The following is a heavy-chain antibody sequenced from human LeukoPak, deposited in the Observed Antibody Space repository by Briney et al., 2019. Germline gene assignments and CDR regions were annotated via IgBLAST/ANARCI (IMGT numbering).Heavy chain of an antibody. V-gene: IGHV4-38-2*02. CDR2: IYHSGST. D-gene: IGHD2-21*01. CDR3: AGSGGDSRFDP. Sequence: SETLSLTCTVSGYSISSGYYWGWIRQPPGKGLEWIGSIYHSGSTYYNPSLKSRVTISVDASKNQFSLKLSSVTAADTAVYYCAGSGGDSRFDPWGQGTLVTVSS. CDR1: GYSISSGYY. J-gene: IGHJ5*02.